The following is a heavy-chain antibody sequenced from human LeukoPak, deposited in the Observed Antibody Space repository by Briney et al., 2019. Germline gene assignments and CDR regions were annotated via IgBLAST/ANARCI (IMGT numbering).Heavy chain of an antibody. CDR1: GFTFSRYW. J-gene: IGHJ4*02. V-gene: IGHV3-7*01. CDR3: ARSAGSSGWYEGYYFDY. D-gene: IGHD6-13*01. Sequence: AGGSLRLSCAASGFTFSRYWMSWVRQAPGKGLEWVANIKQDGSEKYYVDSVKGRFTISRDNAETSLYLQMNSLRAEDTAIYYCARSAGSSGWYEGYYFDYWGQGTLVTVSS. CDR2: IKQDGSEK.